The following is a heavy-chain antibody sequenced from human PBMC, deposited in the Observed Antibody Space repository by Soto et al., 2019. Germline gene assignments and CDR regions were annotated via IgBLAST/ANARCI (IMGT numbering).Heavy chain of an antibody. D-gene: IGHD5-12*01. CDR3: ARDRRWLQFRYFDY. V-gene: IGHV4-31*03. Sequence: SETLSLTCTVSGGSISSGGYYWSWIRQHPGKGLEWIGYIYYSGSTYYNPSLKSRVTISADTSKNQFSLKLSSVTAADTAVYYCARDRRWLQFRYFDYWGQGTLVTVSS. CDR1: GGSISSGGYY. CDR2: IYYSGST. J-gene: IGHJ4*02.